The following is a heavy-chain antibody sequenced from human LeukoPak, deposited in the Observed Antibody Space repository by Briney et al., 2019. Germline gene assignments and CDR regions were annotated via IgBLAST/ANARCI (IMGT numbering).Heavy chain of an antibody. CDR3: ARGKTGRSSGY. Sequence: SETLSLTCTVSGGSISSYYWSWIRQSPGKGLEWFGYIYDSGSTSYNPSLKSRVSMSVDASKNQFSLKLSPVTAADTAVYYCARGKTGRSSGYWGQGTLVTVSS. CDR2: IYDSGST. J-gene: IGHJ4*01. D-gene: IGHD1-1*01. CDR1: GGSISSYY. V-gene: IGHV4-59*08.